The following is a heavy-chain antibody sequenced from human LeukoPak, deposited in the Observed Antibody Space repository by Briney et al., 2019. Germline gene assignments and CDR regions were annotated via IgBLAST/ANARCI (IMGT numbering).Heavy chain of an antibody. Sequence: SGTLSLTCAVSGCSISSSNWWSCLRQPPGKVLEWTGEIYHSGSTNYNPSLKSRVTISVDNSKNQFSLKLSSVTAADTAVYYCWHIVGGRRQIFDYWGQGTLVTVSS. CDR3: WHIVGGRRQIFDY. CDR2: IYHSGST. CDR1: GCSISSSNW. V-gene: IGHV4-4*02. J-gene: IGHJ4*02. D-gene: IGHD1-26*01.